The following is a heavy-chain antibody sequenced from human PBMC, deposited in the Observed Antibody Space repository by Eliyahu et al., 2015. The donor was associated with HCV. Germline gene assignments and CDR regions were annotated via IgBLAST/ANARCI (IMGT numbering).Heavy chain of an antibody. CDR1: AFXFXXXA. J-gene: IGHJ4*02. CDR2: ISGSGGDT. CDR3: AKRPKEATGSYFYFDH. Sequence: EVQLLESGGGLVQPGGSLRLSCAASAFXFXXXAMXWVRQTPGKGLEWISSISGSGGDTYYADSVKGRFTISRDNSKNTLYLQMNSLTGEDTAVYYCAKRPKEATGSYFYFDHWGQGTLVTVSS. D-gene: IGHD1-26*01. V-gene: IGHV3-23*01.